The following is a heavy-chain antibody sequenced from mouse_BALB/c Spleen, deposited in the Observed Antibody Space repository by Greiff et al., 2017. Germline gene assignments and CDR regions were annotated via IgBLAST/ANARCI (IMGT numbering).Heavy chain of an antibody. CDR1: GFTFSSYA. CDR3: AREGDGNYGFDY. Sequence: EVKLVESGGGLVKPGGSLKLSCAASGFTFSSYAMSWVRQTPEKRLEWVASISSGGSTYYPDRVKGRFTISRDNARNILYLQMSSLRSEDTAMYYCAREGDGNYGFDYWGQGTTLTVSS. D-gene: IGHD2-1*01. J-gene: IGHJ2*01. CDR2: ISSGGST. V-gene: IGHV5-6-5*01.